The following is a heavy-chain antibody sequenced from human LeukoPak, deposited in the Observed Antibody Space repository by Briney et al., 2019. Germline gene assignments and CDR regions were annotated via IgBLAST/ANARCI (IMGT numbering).Heavy chain of an antibody. Sequence: PGGSLRLSCAASGFTFSSYGMSWVRQAPGKGLEWVSAISGSGGSTYYADSVKGRFTISRDNSKNTLYLQMNSLRAEDTAVYYCAKRANLGFWSGYLYWGQGTLVTVSS. CDR2: ISGSGGST. D-gene: IGHD3-3*01. CDR1: GFTFSSYG. CDR3: AKRANLGFWSGYLY. V-gene: IGHV3-23*01. J-gene: IGHJ4*02.